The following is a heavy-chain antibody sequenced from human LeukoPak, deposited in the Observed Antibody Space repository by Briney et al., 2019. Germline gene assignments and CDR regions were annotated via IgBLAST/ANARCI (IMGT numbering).Heavy chain of an antibody. V-gene: IGHV3-23*01. J-gene: IGHJ6*02. CDR3: ARTRITTRGYYYGLDV. CDR2: IRNSGGDT. Sequence: GGSLRLSCEASGFAFSGYAMSWVRQAPGKGLEWVSTIRNSGGDTYYADPVKGRFTISRDNSRNILYVQMSSLRVEDTAIYYCARTRITTRGYYYGLDVWGQGTMVTV. CDR1: GFAFSGYA. D-gene: IGHD1-26*01.